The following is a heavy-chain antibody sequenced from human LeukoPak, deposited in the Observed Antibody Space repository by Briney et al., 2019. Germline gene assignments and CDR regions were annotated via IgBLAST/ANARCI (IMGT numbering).Heavy chain of an antibody. V-gene: IGHV3-66*01. CDR3: ASVGVVDATPYWYFDL. J-gene: IGHJ2*01. D-gene: IGHD2-15*01. Sequence: GESLRLSCAASGFTVSSNYMSWVRQAPGKGLEWVSVIYSGGRTYYADSVKGRFTISRDNSKNTLYLQMNSLRAEDTAVYYCASVGVVDATPYWYFDLWGRGTLVTVSS. CDR1: GFTVSSNY. CDR2: IYSGGRT.